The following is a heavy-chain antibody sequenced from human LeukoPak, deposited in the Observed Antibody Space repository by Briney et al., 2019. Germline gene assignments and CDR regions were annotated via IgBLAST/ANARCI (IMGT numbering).Heavy chain of an antibody. CDR2: ISSGSSYI. V-gene: IGHV3-21*01. CDR1: GFTFSSYS. D-gene: IGHD3/OR15-3a*01. CDR3: AKDWTGTKPFDL. Sequence: GGSLRLSCAGSGFTFSSYSMNWVRQAPGKGLEWVSSISSGSSYIYYADSVKGRFTISRDNAKNSLYLQMNSLRAEDTAVYYCAKDWTGTKPFDLWGRGTLVTVSS. J-gene: IGHJ2*01.